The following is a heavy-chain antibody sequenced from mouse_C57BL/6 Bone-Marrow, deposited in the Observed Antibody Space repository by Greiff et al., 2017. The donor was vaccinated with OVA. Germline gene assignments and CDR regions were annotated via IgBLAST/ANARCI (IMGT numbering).Heavy chain of an antibody. CDR1: GYTFTEYT. V-gene: IGHV1-62-2*01. J-gene: IGHJ3*01. D-gene: IGHD1-1*01. Sequence: VQLQQSGAGLVKPGASVTLSCKASGYTFTEYTIHWVKQRSGQGLEWIGWFYPGSGSIKYNEKFKDKATLTADKSSSTMYMELRRLTSEETAVDVSARHVSPLRRGFAYWGQGTLLTVSA. CDR2: FYPGSGSI. CDR3: ARHVSPLRRGFAY.